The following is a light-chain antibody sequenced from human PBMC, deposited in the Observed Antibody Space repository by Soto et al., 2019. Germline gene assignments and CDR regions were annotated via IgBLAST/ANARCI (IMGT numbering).Light chain of an antibody. Sequence: QCVLTKPPSASGSPGQSVTISSTGTSSDVGAYDYVSWYQQHPGKAPKLIIYEVSKRPSGVPDRFSGSKSGNTASLTVSGLRAEDEADYYCASEAVTDVFGTGTKVT. CDR3: ASEAVTDV. J-gene: IGLJ1*01. CDR1: SSDVGAYDY. V-gene: IGLV2-8*01. CDR2: EVS.